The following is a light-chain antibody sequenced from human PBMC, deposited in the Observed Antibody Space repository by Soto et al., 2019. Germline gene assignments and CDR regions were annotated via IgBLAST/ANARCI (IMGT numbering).Light chain of an antibody. CDR1: QSISSW. J-gene: IGKJ1*01. CDR3: QQSGT. V-gene: IGKV1-5*01. CDR2: DAS. Sequence: DIQMTQSPSTLSASVGDRVTITCRASQSISSWLAWYQQKPGKAPKLLIYDASSLESGVPSRFSGSGSGTEFTLTISSLQPDDFATYYCQQSGTFGQGTKVDSK.